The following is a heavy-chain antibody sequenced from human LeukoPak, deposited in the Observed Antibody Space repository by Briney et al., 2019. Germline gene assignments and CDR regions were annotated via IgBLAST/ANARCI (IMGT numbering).Heavy chain of an antibody. CDR2: ISSSSSYT. CDR1: GFTFSDYH. J-gene: IGHJ4*02. D-gene: IGHD4-17*01. V-gene: IGHV3-11*05. Sequence: GGSLRLSCAASGFTFSDYHMSWIRQAPGKGLEWVSYISSSSSYTNYADSVKGRLTISRDNAKNSLYLQMNSLRAEDTAVYYCARDLTGDSSFDYWGQGTLVTVSS. CDR3: ARDLTGDSSFDY.